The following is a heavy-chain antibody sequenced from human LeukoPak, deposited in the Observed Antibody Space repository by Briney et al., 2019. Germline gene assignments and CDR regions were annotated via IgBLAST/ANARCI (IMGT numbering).Heavy chain of an antibody. CDR2: IHHSGST. Sequence: SETLSLTCTVSGYSISSAYYWGWIRQPPGKGLEWIGSIHHSGSTNYNPSLKSRVTISVDTSKNQFSLRLSSVTAADTAVYYCARSGYSSGWHGGDWFDPWGQGTLVTVSS. CDR1: GYSISSAYY. J-gene: IGHJ5*02. V-gene: IGHV4-38-2*02. D-gene: IGHD6-19*01. CDR3: ARSGYSSGWHGGDWFDP.